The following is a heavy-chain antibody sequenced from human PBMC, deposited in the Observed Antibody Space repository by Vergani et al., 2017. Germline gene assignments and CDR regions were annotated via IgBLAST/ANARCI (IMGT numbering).Heavy chain of an antibody. V-gene: IGHV5-51*01. CDR1: RYSFNTYW. CDR2: IFPDDSDT. CDR3: ARLSLPRITLNWFGP. Sequence: EVQLVQSGAEMKKPGESLKISCQTSRYSFNTYWIAWVRQRPGKGLEWMGAIFPDDSDTRYNPSFQGQVAISADRSTNIAYLQWSSLKASDSAMYYCARLSLPRITLNWFGPWGQGTLVTVSS. J-gene: IGHJ5*02. D-gene: IGHD3-10*01.